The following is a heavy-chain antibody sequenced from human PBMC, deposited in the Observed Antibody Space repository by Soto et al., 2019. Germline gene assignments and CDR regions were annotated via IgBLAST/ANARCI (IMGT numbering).Heavy chain of an antibody. Sequence: SDTLSITLTVSGGSISSYYCSWILQPPGKGLELIGYIYYSGSTNYNPSLKSRVTISVDTSKNQFSLKLSSVTAADTAVYYCARHDSGGSYYYYYYMDVWGKGTTVTVSS. J-gene: IGHJ6*03. V-gene: IGHV4-59*08. D-gene: IGHD2-15*01. CDR2: IYYSGST. CDR1: GGSISSYY. CDR3: ARHDSGGSYYYYYYMDV.